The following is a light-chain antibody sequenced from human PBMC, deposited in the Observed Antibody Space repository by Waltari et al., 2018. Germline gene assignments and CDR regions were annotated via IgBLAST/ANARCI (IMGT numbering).Light chain of an antibody. J-gene: IGLJ2*01. V-gene: IGLV2-8*01. CDR3: SSYAGSNNYVA. Sequence: QSALTQPPSASGSPGQPATLSRPGPRSAVGVDVYFSWYQQHPGKAPKLMIYAVSKRPPGVPDRFSGSKSGNTASLTVSGLQGEDEADYYCSSYAGSNNYVAFGGGTKLTVL. CDR1: RSAVGVDVY. CDR2: AVS.